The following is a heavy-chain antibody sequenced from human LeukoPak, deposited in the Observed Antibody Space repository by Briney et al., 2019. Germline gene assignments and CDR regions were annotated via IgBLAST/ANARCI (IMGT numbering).Heavy chain of an antibody. V-gene: IGHV4-4*07. CDR2: MHMSGSA. J-gene: IGHJ6*03. D-gene: IGHD4-23*01. CDR1: GGSISSNH. CDR3: ARVDGGNSASYYYYYMDV. Sequence: SETLSLTCTVSGGSISSNHWSWNRQPAGKGLEWIGRMHMSGSADYNPSLKSRVSMSVDTSKNQFSLKLSSVTAADTAVYYCARVDGGNSASYYYYYMDVWGKGTTVTVSS.